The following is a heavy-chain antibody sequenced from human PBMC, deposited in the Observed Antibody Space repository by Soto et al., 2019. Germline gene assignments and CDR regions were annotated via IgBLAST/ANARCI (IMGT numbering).Heavy chain of an antibody. CDR1: GFTFSSYA. V-gene: IGHV3-23*01. CDR3: AKGGYCAGDCYTLYFDY. Sequence: EVQLLESGGGLVQPGGSLRLSCAASGFTFSSYAMSWVRQAPGKGLEWVSGISGSGGSAYYADSVKGRFTISRDNSKNTLYLQMNSLRAEDTAVYYCAKGGYCAGDCYTLYFDYWGQRTLVTVSS. J-gene: IGHJ4*02. D-gene: IGHD2-21*02. CDR2: ISGSGGSA.